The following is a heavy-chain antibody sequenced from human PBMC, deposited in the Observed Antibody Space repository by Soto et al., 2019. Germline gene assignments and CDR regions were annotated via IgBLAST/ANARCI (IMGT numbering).Heavy chain of an antibody. J-gene: IGHJ4*02. D-gene: IGHD2-15*01. CDR3: EREVVYSSDY. CDR1: GGSISSYY. Sequence: QVQLQESGPGLVKPSETLSLTCTVSGGSISSYYWSWIRQPPGKGLEWIGYIYYSGSTNYNPSLKSRVTISVDTSRNQFSLKLSSVTAADTAVYYCEREVVYSSDYWGQGTLVTVSS. CDR2: IYYSGST. V-gene: IGHV4-59*01.